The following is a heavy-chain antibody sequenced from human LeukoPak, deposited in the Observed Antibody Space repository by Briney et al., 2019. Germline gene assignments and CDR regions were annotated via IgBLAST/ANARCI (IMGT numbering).Heavy chain of an antibody. CDR3: ARDGYSTGWYNFDY. Sequence: PGGSLRLSCAASGFTVSSNYMSWVRQAPGKGLEWVSVIYGDDDTYYADSVTGRFTISRDDSKNTLYLHMNSLRAEDTAVYYCARDGYSTGWYNFDYWGQGTLVTVSS. D-gene: IGHD6-19*01. V-gene: IGHV3-53*01. J-gene: IGHJ4*02. CDR1: GFTVSSNY. CDR2: IYGDDDT.